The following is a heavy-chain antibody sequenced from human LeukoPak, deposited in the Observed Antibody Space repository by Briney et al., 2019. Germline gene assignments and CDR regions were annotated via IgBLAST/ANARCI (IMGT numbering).Heavy chain of an antibody. CDR1: GFTFSSYA. Sequence: PGGSLRLSCAASGFTFSSYAMSWVRQAPGKGLEWVSAISGSGGSTYYADSVKGRFTISRDNSKNTLYLQMNSLRAEDTAVYYCAKVWAQYSSGWSYYFDYWGQGTPVTVSS. D-gene: IGHD6-19*01. V-gene: IGHV3-23*01. CDR2: ISGSGGST. CDR3: AKVWAQYSSGWSYYFDY. J-gene: IGHJ4*02.